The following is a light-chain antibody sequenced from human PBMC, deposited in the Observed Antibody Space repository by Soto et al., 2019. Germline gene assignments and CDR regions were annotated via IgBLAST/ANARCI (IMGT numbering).Light chain of an antibody. CDR1: SSDVGGYKH. CDR2: EVS. V-gene: IGLV2-14*01. J-gene: IGLJ1*01. CDR3: HSQRSSCPPV. Sequence: SALTQPASVSGAPGQSITIACTGTSSDVGGYKHVSWYQHHPGKAPKLMIYEVSNRPSGVSNRFSGSKSGYTASLTISGLQAEDEADYYCHSQRSSCPPVFGSGPKLTVL.